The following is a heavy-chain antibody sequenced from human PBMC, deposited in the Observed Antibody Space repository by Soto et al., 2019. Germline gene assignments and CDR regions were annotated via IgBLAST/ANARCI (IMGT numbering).Heavy chain of an antibody. Sequence: EVQLVESGGGLVQPGGSLRLSCAASGFTFSSYSMKWVRQAPGKGMEWVSYISSSSSTIYYADSVKGRFTISRDNAKNSLYLQMNSLRDEDTALYYCARGHPMTMIVVVSPDFDYWGQGTLVTVSS. V-gene: IGHV3-48*02. CDR3: ARGHPMTMIVVVSPDFDY. CDR2: ISSSSSTI. D-gene: IGHD3-22*01. CDR1: GFTFSSYS. J-gene: IGHJ4*02.